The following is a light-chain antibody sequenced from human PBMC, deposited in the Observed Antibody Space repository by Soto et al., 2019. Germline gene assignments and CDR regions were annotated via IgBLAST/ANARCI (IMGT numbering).Light chain of an antibody. Sequence: EIVMTQSPATLSVSPCERATLSCRASQSVSSNLAWYQQKPGQAPRLLMYAASTRATGIPARFSGSGSGTEFTLTISSLQSEDFAVYYCQQYNNWPPWTFGQGTKVDIK. J-gene: IGKJ1*01. CDR1: QSVSSN. V-gene: IGKV3-15*01. CDR2: AAS. CDR3: QQYNNWPPWT.